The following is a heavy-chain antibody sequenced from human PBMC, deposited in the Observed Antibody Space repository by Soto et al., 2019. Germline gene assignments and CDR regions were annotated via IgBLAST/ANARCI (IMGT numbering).Heavy chain of an antibody. CDR1: RCSVSSSSYC. D-gene: IGHD3-22*01. Sequence: PXETLSLTCTVSRCSVSSSSYCWGWIRQPPGKGLEWIGTIHYRGSIYYNPSLKSRVTISVDTSKNQFSLKLTSVTAADTAVYYCGRHLNPNYYASSGYAVDYWGQGTLVTVSS. V-gene: IGHV4-39*01. J-gene: IGHJ4*01. CDR3: GRHLNPNYYASSGYAVDY. CDR2: IHYRGSI.